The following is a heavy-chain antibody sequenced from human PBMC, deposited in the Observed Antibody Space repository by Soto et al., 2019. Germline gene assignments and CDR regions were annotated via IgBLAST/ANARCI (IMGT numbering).Heavy chain of an antibody. J-gene: IGHJ6*02. V-gene: IGHV4-59*12. CDR1: GGSISSYY. CDR3: AKDITDTSYHGMDV. CDR2: IYYSGST. Sequence: SETLSLTCTVSGGSISSYYWSWIRQPPGKGLEWIGYIYYSGSTNYSPSLKSRVTISVDTSKNQFSLKLSSVTAADTALYYCAKDITDTSYHGMDVWGQGTTVTVSS. D-gene: IGHD1-20*01.